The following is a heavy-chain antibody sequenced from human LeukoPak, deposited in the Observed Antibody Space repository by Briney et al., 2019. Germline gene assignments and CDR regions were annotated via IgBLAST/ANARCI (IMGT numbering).Heavy chain of an antibody. J-gene: IGHJ4*02. CDR1: GFSFSSYG. CDR2: IRYDGSNK. D-gene: IGHD6-13*01. CDR3: AKDSSGSSWYWDY. V-gene: IGHV3-30*02. Sequence: GGSLRLSXAASGFSFSSYGMHWVRQAPGKGLEWVTFIRYDGSNKYYADSVKGRFTISRDNSKNTLYLQMNSLRTEDTAVYYCAKDSSGSSWYWDYWGQGTLVTVSS.